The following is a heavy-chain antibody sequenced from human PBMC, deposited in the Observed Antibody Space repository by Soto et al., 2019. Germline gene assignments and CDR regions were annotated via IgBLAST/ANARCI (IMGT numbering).Heavy chain of an antibody. CDR3: ARDSHCSSTSCSYQFDY. J-gene: IGHJ4*02. V-gene: IGHV3-33*01. CDR2: IWYDGSNK. Sequence: QVHLVESGGGVVQPGRSLRLSCSASGFIFSSYGMHWVRHVPGKGLEWGAIIWYDGSNKYYADSVKGRFTISRDNSKNTLYLQMNSLRAEDTGTYYCARDSHCSSTSCSYQFDYWGQGTLVTVSS. CDR1: GFIFSSYG. D-gene: IGHD2-2*01.